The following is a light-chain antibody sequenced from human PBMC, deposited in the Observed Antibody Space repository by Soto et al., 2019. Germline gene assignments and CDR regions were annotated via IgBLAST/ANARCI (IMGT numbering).Light chain of an antibody. CDR2: PAS. J-gene: IGKJ3*01. CDR3: QKYNGSPFT. Sequence: DIPMTQSPSSLSASVGDRVTITFRASQGIATYLAWYQQKPGTVPKLLIYPASTLEPGVPSRFSGSGFGTDFTLSISSLQPEDFATYYCQKYNGSPFTFGPGTKVDIK. V-gene: IGKV1-27*01. CDR1: QGIATY.